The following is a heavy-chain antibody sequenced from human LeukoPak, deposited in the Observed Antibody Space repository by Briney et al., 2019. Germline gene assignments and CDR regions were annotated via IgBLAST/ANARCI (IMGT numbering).Heavy chain of an antibody. D-gene: IGHD2-2*01. CDR1: GGSISSYY. CDR2: IYTSGST. V-gene: IGHV4-4*07. CDR3: ARLGVVPAAMSWYFDL. J-gene: IGHJ2*01. Sequence: SETLSLTCTVSGGSISSYYWSWIRQPAGKGLEWIGRIYTSGSTNYNPSLKSRVTISVDTSKNQFSLKLSSVTAADTAVYYCARLGVVPAAMSWYFDLWGRGTLVTVSS.